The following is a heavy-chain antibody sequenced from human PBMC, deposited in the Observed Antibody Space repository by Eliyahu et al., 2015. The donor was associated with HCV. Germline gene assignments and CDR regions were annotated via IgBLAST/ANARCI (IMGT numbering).Heavy chain of an antibody. D-gene: IGHD6-19*01. CDR1: GFTFSSYG. Sequence: QVQLEESGGGVVQPGRSLRLSCAASGFTFSSYGMHWVHQAPGKGXEWVAVIWYDGSNRYYEDSLKGRFIISRDNSKNTLYLQMNSLRVEDTAVYYCARDGSDSSGSFDYWGQGALVTVSS. CDR3: ARDGSDSSGSFDY. V-gene: IGHV3-33*01. J-gene: IGHJ4*02. CDR2: IWYDGSNR.